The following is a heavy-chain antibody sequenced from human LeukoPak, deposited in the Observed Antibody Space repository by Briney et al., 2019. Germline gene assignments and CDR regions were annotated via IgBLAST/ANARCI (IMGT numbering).Heavy chain of an antibody. D-gene: IGHD3-3*01. J-gene: IGHJ4*02. CDR3: ARATIFGAPLDY. CDR2: INSDGSST. Sequence: PGGSLRLSCAASGFTFSSYWMHWVRQAPGKGLVWVSRINSDGSSTSYADSVKGRFTISRDNAKNTLYLQMNSLRAEDTAVYYCARATIFGAPLDYWGQGTLVTVSS. CDR1: GFTFSSYW. V-gene: IGHV3-74*01.